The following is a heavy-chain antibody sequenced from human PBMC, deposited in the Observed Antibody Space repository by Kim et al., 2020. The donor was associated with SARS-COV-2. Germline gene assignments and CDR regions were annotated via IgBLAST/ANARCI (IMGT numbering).Heavy chain of an antibody. CDR2: IHFSGRT. J-gene: IGHJ4*02. Sequence: SETLSLTCNVSGDSISSGDDYWSWIRQHPGKGLEWIRNIHFSGRTYYNPALKSRLTMTVNTSKKQFSQKMTPVTEADTAKYYWGRAELCRSPSFCYWGQG. D-gene: IGHD3-3*02. V-gene: IGHV4-31*03. CDR1: GDSISSGDDY. CDR3: GRAELCRSPSFCY.